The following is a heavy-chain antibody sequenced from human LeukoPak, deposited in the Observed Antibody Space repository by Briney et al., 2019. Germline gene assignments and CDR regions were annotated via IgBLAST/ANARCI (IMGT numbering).Heavy chain of an antibody. V-gene: IGHV4-34*01. Sequence: SETLSLTCAVYGGSFSGYYWSWIRQPPGKGLEWIGEINHSGSTNYNPSLKSRVTISVDTSKNQFSLKLSPVTAADTAVYYCARVGAYCGGDCSNWGQGTLVTVSS. J-gene: IGHJ4*02. D-gene: IGHD2-21*02. CDR2: INHSGST. CDR1: GGSFSGYY. CDR3: ARVGAYCGGDCSN.